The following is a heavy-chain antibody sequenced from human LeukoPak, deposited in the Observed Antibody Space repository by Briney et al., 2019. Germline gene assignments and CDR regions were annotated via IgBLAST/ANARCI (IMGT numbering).Heavy chain of an antibody. V-gene: IGHV1-8*03. CDR3: ARGITIFGVVINYYMDV. Sequence: ASVKVSCKASGYTFTSYDINWVRQATGQGLEWMGWMNPNSGNTGYAQKFQGRVTITRNTSLSTAYMELSSLRSEDTAVYYCARGITIFGVVINYYMDVWGKGTTVTVSS. J-gene: IGHJ6*03. CDR2: MNPNSGNT. D-gene: IGHD3-3*01. CDR1: GYTFTSYD.